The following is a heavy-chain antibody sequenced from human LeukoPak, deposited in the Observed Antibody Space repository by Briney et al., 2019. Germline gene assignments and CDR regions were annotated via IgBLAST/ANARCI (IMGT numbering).Heavy chain of an antibody. CDR3: ARQLYSNGYRWFDP. J-gene: IGHJ5*02. CDR2: ISRASENT. D-gene: IGHD3-22*01. Sequence: GRSLRLSCAASGFTFSSYAMHWVRQASGKGLEWISSISRASENTLHADSVKGRFTVSRDNSKNTLYLQMSSLSAADTAIYYCARQLYSNGYRWFDPWGQGTLVTVSS. CDR1: GFTFSSYA. V-gene: IGHV3-23*01.